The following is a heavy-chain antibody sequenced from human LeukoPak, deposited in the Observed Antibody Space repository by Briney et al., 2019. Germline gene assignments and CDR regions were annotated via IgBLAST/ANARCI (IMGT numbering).Heavy chain of an antibody. Sequence: GGSLRLSCTASGFDFSAYAMHWVRQAPGKGLEWVAVISYDGSIKYYADSVKGRFTISRDNSKNTLYLQMNSLRPDDTAMFYCAGGFYQLRFIGPDYWGQGTLVTVSS. V-gene: IGHV3-30*04. D-gene: IGHD2-2*01. CDR1: GFDFSAYA. CDR2: ISYDGSIK. CDR3: AGGFYQLRFIGPDY. J-gene: IGHJ4*02.